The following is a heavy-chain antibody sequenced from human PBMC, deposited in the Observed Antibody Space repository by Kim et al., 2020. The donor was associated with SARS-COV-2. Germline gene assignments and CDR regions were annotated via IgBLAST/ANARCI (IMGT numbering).Heavy chain of an antibody. J-gene: IGHJ1*01. Sequence: GGSLRLSCAASGFTFSTYGMHWVRQAPGKGLGWVAVIWYDGSNKYYADSVKGRFTISRDNSKNTLSLQMNSLRAEDTAVYYCATDVPIVGATEEYFQHWGQGTLVTVSS. CDR2: IWYDGSNK. CDR3: ATDVPIVGATEEYFQH. D-gene: IGHD1-26*01. V-gene: IGHV3-33*01. CDR1: GFTFSTYG.